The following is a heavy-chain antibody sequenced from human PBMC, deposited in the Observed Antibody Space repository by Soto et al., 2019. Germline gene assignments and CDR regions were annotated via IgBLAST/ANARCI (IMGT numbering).Heavy chain of an antibody. Sequence: QVQLVESGGGVVQPWRSLRLSCAASGFTFSSYGMHWVRQAPGKGLEWGAVIWYDGSNKYYADSVKGRFTISRDNSKNTLYLLMNSLRAEDTAVYYCARDNGSSSSGGFYYPYYFDYWGEGTLVTVTS. CDR3: ARDNGSSSSGGFYYPYYFDY. CDR2: IWYDGSNK. J-gene: IGHJ4*02. V-gene: IGHV3-33*01. D-gene: IGHD6-6*01. CDR1: GFTFSSYG.